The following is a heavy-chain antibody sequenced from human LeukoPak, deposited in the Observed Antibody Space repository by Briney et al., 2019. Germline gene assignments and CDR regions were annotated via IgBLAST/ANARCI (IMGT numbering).Heavy chain of an antibody. CDR3: ARVESYDILTGYFSYYYGMDV. CDR2: ISSSSSYI. CDR1: GFTFSSYS. D-gene: IGHD3-9*01. Sequence: GGSLRLFCAASGFTFSSYSMNWVRQAPGKGLEWVSSISSSSSYIYYADSVKGRFTISRDNAKNSLYLQMNSLRAEDTAVYYCARVESYDILTGYFSYYYGMDVWGQGTTVTVSS. V-gene: IGHV3-21*01. J-gene: IGHJ6*02.